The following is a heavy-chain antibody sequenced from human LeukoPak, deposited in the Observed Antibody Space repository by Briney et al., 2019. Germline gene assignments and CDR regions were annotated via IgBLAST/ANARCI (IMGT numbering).Heavy chain of an antibody. V-gene: IGHV3-53*01. CDR1: GFTASSIY. CDR2: IYSDGTT. J-gene: IGHJ6*02. Sequence: GVLRLSCAASGFTASSIYMAWVRQAPGKGLEWVSTIYSDGTTYYADSVKGRFTISRDNAKNSLYLQMNSLRAEDTAVYYCARDEGCSSTSCYYYYYYGMDVWGQGTTVTVSS. D-gene: IGHD2-2*01. CDR3: ARDEGCSSTSCYYYYYYGMDV.